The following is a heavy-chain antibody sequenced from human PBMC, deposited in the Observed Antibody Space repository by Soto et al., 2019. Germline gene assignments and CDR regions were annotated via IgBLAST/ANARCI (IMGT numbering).Heavy chain of an antibody. V-gene: IGHV4-30-2*01. D-gene: IGHD2-2*01. CDR1: GAPITWGDYS. J-gene: IGHJ5*02. CDR2: IFHGGST. Sequence: SETLSLTCALSGAPITWGDYSWNWIRQPPGKGLEWIGYIFHGGSTYYNPSLRGRVTISVDRSRTQFSLKMSSVTAADTAVYYCARGRVVVPAAVMFNCLDPWGQGALVTVSS. CDR3: ARGRVVVPAAVMFNCLDP.